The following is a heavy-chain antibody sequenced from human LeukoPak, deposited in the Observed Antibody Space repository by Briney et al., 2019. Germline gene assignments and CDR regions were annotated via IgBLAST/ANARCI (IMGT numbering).Heavy chain of an antibody. CDR2: IHTSGAS. Sequence: SETLSLTCTVSGSSISNYYWSWIRQTPEKGLEWIGHIHTSGASRYYPSLESRLTLSIDTSRNHLSLNLASVSAADTAVYFCARLGSYHDFWGQGALVTVS. V-gene: IGHV4-4*09. J-gene: IGHJ4*02. CDR3: ARLGSYHDF. CDR1: GSSISNYY. D-gene: IGHD1-26*01.